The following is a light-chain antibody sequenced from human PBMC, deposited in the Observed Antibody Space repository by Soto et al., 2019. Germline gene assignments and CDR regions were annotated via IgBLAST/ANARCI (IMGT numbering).Light chain of an antibody. CDR2: AAC. Sequence: DIQMTQSPSSMSASVGDIVTITCRASQDLSNYLAWYQQKPGKVPKLLIYAACTLHAGVPSRFSASGSETDFNLTISGLKAEDAANYYFQNYNAAPWTFGQGTKVEIE. J-gene: IGKJ1*01. V-gene: IGKV1-27*01. CDR3: QNYNAAPWT. CDR1: QDLSNY.